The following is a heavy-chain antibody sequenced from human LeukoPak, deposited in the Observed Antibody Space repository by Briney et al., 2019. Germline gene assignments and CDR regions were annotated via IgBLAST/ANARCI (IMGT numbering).Heavy chain of an antibody. J-gene: IGHJ3*02. CDR3: ARSDTVVTSDAFDI. D-gene: IGHD2-21*02. CDR2: IYHSGST. CDR1: GGSISSGDYS. V-gene: IGHV4-30-2*01. Sequence: SQTLSLTCAVSGGSISSGDYSWSWIRQPPGKGLEWVGYIYHSGSTYYNPSLKSRVTISADRSKNQFSLKLSSVTAADTAVYYCARSDTVVTSDAFDIWGQGTMVTVSS.